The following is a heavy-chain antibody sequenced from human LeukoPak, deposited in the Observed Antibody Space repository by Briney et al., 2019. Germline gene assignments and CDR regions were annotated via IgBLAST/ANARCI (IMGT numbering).Heavy chain of an antibody. CDR2: IYNGGSA. CDR1: GGSISSYY. J-gene: IGHJ4*02. D-gene: IGHD3-10*02. CDR3: ARCSWSEYYFDY. Sequence: SETLSLTCTVSGGSISSYYWSWIRQPPGKGLEWIGYIYNGGSANYNPSLKSRVTISVDTSKNQFSLKLSSVTAADTAVYYCARCSWSEYYFDYWGQGTLVTVSS. V-gene: IGHV4-59*12.